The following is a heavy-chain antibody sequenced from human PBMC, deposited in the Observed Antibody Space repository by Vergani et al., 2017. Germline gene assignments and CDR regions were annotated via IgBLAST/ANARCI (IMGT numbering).Heavy chain of an antibody. D-gene: IGHD3-3*01. J-gene: IGHJ6*02. CDR1: GGTFSSYA. CDR2: IIPIFGTA. CDR3: ARGENPNYDFWSGYYYYGMDV. V-gene: IGHV1-69*01. Sequence: QVQLVQSGAEVKKPGSSVKVSCKASGGTFSSYAISWVRQAPGQGLEWMGGIIPIFGTANYAQKFQGRVTITADESTSTAYMELSSLRSEDTAVYYCARGENPNYDFWSGYYYYGMDVWGQGTTVTVSS.